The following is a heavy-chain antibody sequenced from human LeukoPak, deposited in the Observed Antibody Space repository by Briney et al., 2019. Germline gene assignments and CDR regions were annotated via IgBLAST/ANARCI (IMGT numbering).Heavy chain of an antibody. V-gene: IGHV3-21*01. Sequence: PGGSLRLSCAASGFTFCSYSMNWVRQAPGKGLEWVSSISSSSSYRYYADSVKGRFTISRDNAKNSLYLQMISLRAEDTAVYYCATEYCSSTSCYSPFDYWGQGTLVTVSS. CDR3: ATEYCSSTSCYSPFDY. CDR1: GFTFCSYS. J-gene: IGHJ4*02. D-gene: IGHD2-2*01. CDR2: ISSSSSYR.